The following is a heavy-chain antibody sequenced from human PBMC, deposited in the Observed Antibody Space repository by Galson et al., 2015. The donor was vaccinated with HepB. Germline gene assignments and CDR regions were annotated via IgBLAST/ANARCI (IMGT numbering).Heavy chain of an antibody. J-gene: IGHJ4*02. CDR1: GGSFSGYY. V-gene: IGHV4-34*01. D-gene: IGHD2-21*02. Sequence: ETLSLTCAVYGGSFSGYYWSWIRQPPGKGLEWIGEINHSGNTNYNPSLKSRVTISVDTSKNQFSLKLSSVTAADTAVYYCAREDCGGDCYSGYWGQGTLVTVSS. CDR2: INHSGNT. CDR3: AREDCGGDCYSGY.